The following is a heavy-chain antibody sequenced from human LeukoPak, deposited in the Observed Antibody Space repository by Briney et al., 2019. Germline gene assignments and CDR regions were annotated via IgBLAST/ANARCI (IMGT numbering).Heavy chain of an antibody. Sequence: PGGSLRLSCAASGFTFSNYWMSWVRQAPGKGLEWAANIKPDGSEKYYVDSVKGRFTISRDNAKNSLYLQMNSLRAEDTAVYYCARDDYGGTRYWGQGTLVTVSS. V-gene: IGHV3-7*01. CDR3: ARDDYGGTRY. CDR2: IKPDGSEK. J-gene: IGHJ4*02. D-gene: IGHD4/OR15-4a*01. CDR1: GFTFSNYW.